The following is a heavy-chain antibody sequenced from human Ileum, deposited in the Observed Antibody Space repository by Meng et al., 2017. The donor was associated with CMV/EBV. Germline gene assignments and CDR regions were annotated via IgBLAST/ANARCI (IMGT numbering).Heavy chain of an antibody. CDR3: ATIGGLQAFDF. D-gene: IGHD3-16*01. Sequence: GESLKISCSAPGFDFEDYTMHWVRQAPGKSLEWVSLISWDGGDTLYADSVRGRFTISRDNSKNSLYLHMSSLRADDTAFYYCATIGGLQAFDFWGQGTMVTVSS. CDR2: ISWDGGDT. CDR1: GFDFEDYT. J-gene: IGHJ3*01. V-gene: IGHV3-43*01.